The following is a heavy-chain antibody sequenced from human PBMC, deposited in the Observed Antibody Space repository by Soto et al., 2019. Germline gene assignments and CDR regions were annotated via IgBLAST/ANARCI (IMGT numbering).Heavy chain of an antibody. V-gene: IGHV3-49*03. CDR2: IRSKAYGGTT. J-gene: IGHJ6*02. Sequence: PGGSLRLSCTASGFTFGDYAMSWFRQAPGKGLEWVGFIRSKAYGGTTEYAASVKGRFTISRDDSKSIAYLQMNSLKTEDTAVYYCVRVVDTAGYYYYGMDVWGQGTTVTVSS. CDR1: GFTFGDYA. CDR3: VRVVDTAGYYYYGMDV. D-gene: IGHD5-18*01.